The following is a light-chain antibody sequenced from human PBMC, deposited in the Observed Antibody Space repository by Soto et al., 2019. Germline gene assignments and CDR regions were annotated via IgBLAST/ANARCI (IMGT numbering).Light chain of an antibody. Sequence: DIVMTQSPLSLPVTPGEPASISCRSSQSLLYSNGYNYLDWYLQKPGQSPQLLIYLGSSRASGVPDRFSGSGSGTDFTLKISRVEAEDVGIYYCMQTLQTRAFVQGTKVEI. CDR2: LGS. CDR1: QSLLYSNGYNY. J-gene: IGKJ1*01. CDR3: MQTLQTRA. V-gene: IGKV2-28*01.